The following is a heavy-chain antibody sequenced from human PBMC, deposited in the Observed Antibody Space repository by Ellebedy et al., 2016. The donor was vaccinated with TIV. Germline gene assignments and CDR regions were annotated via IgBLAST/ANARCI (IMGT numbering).Heavy chain of an antibody. CDR3: ARAILHYDSSGYYIPFDY. CDR2: IYTSGST. CDR1: GGSVSSGSYY. Sequence: LRLSXTVSGGSVSSGSYYWSWIRQPAGKGLEWIGRIYTSGSTNYNPSLKSRVTISVDTSKNQFSLKLSSVTAADTAVYYCARAILHYDSSGYYIPFDYWGQGTLVTVSS. D-gene: IGHD3-22*01. V-gene: IGHV4-61*02. J-gene: IGHJ4*02.